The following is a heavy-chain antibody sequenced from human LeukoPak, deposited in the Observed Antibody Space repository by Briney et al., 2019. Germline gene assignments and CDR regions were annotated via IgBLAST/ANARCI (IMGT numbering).Heavy chain of an antibody. CDR3: ARENDPREQDY. Sequence: SEILSLTCTVSGGSIMSYYWSWIRQPPGKGLEWIGYIYYSGSTNYNPSLKSRVTISVDTSRNHFSLKLSSVTAADTAVYYCARENDPREQDYWGQGTLVTVSS. D-gene: IGHD1-1*01. CDR2: IYYSGST. V-gene: IGHV4-59*01. CDR1: GGSIMSYY. J-gene: IGHJ4*02.